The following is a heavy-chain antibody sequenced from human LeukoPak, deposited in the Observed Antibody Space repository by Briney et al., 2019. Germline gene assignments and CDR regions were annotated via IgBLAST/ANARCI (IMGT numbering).Heavy chain of an antibody. CDR2: FDPVDGET. J-gene: IGHJ4*02. V-gene: IGHV1-24*01. CDR1: GYTLTELS. Sequence: ASVKVSCKVSGYTLTELSMHWVRQAPGKGLEWMGGFDPVDGETIYAQKFQGRVTMTRDTSTSTVYMELSSLRSEDTAVYYCARERPINTVFDYWGQGTLVTVSS. D-gene: IGHD4-11*01. CDR3: ARERPINTVFDY.